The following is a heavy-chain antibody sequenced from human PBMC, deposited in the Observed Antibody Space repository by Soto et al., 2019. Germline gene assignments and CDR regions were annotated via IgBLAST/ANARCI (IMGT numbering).Heavy chain of an antibody. Sequence: QVQLQQWGAGLLKPSETLSLTCAVYGGSFSGYYWSWIRQPPGKGLEWIGEINHSGSTNYNPSIKSRFTISVDTSKNQFSLKLSSVTAADTAVYYCARGYRGSSSFDYWGQGTLVTVSS. CDR1: GGSFSGYY. J-gene: IGHJ4*02. D-gene: IGHD1-26*01. CDR3: ARGYRGSSSFDY. V-gene: IGHV4-34*01. CDR2: INHSGST.